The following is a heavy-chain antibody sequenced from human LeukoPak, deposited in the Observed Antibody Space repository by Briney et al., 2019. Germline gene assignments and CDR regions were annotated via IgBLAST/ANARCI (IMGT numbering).Heavy chain of an antibody. CDR3: ARHLRGEQQLSGFDY. CDR1: GGSISSYY. V-gene: IGHV4-59*08. Sequence: SETLSLTCTVSGGSISSYYWSWIQQPPAKGLEWLGYIYYSGSTKYNPSLRSRVTISADTPKNQFSLKLSSVTAADTAVYYCARHLRGEQQLSGFDYWGQGTPVTVSS. CDR2: IYYSGST. D-gene: IGHD6-13*01. J-gene: IGHJ4*02.